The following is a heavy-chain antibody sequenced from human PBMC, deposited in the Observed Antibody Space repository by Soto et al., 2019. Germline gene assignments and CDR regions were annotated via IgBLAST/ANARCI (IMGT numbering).Heavy chain of an antibody. V-gene: IGHV5-51*01. CDR1: EYSFTGYW. CDR3: ARHSGGTGSYYYYGMDV. J-gene: IGHJ6*02. D-gene: IGHD1-1*01. CDR2: IYPGDSDT. Sequence: PGEFLKYSSLVSEYSFTGYWIVLVGQPPGKGLEWMGIIYPGDSDTRSSPSSQGQLTISADKSISTAYLQWSSLKASDTAMYYCARHSGGTGSYYYYGMDVWGQGTTVTVSS.